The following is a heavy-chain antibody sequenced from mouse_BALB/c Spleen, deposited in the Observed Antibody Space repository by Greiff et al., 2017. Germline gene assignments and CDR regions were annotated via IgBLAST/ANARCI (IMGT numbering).Heavy chain of an antibody. Sequence: EVQLQQSGPELVKPGASVKMSCKASGYTFTSYVMHWVKQKPGQGLEWIGYINPYNDGTKYNEKFKGKATLTSDKSSSTAYMELSSLTSEDSAVYYCARGAYYGNYRGSPLYAMDYWGQGTSVTVSS. J-gene: IGHJ4*01. V-gene: IGHV1-14*01. D-gene: IGHD2-10*01. CDR3: ARGAYYGNYRGSPLYAMDY. CDR1: GYTFTSYV. CDR2: INPYNDGT.